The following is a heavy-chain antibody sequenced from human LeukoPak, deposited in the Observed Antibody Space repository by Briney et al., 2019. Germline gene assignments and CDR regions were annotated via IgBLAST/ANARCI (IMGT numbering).Heavy chain of an antibody. CDR2: ISSSSS. CDR1: GFTFSDYS. D-gene: IGHD5-18*01. Sequence: PGGSLRLSCAASGFTFSDYSMNWVRQAPGKELEWVSSISSSSSYYADSVKGRFTISRDNAKNSLYLQMNSLRTEDTAVYYCTRGSFRGYSYGLPPDYWGQGALVTVSS. V-gene: IGHV3-21*01. CDR3: TRGSFRGYSYGLPPDY. J-gene: IGHJ4*02.